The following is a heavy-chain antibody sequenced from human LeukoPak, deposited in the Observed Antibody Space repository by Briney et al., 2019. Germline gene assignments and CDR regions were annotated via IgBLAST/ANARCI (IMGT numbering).Heavy chain of an antibody. V-gene: IGHV4-4*07. CDR3: ARAHTPLRSDCYYYLDV. CDR2: VYITGPT. CDR1: GGSFSGHY. J-gene: IGHJ6*03. D-gene: IGHD5-18*01. Sequence: SETLSLTCTVSGGSFSGHYWTWIRQPAGRGLEFIGRVYITGPTDYNASLQGRVTMSVDTSKSQFSLNLTSVTAADTAVYYCARAHTPLRSDCYYYLDVWGKGTTVTVS.